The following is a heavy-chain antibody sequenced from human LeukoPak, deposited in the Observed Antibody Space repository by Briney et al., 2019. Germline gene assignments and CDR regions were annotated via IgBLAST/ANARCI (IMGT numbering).Heavy chain of an antibody. J-gene: IGHJ4*02. CDR2: ISYDGSNK. V-gene: IGHV3-30-3*01. Sequence: PGGPLRLSCAASGFTFSSYAMHWVRQAPGKGLEWVAVISYDGSNKYYADSVKGRFTISRDNSKNTLYLQMNSLRAEDTAVYYCARSVQQLAYYFDYWGQGTLVTVSS. CDR3: ARSVQQLAYYFDY. D-gene: IGHD6-13*01. CDR1: GFTFSSYA.